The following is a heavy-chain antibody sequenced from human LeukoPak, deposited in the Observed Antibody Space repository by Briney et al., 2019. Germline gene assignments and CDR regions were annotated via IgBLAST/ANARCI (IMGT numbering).Heavy chain of an antibody. CDR3: TTDIAVAGMEDYFDY. CDR2: IKSKTDGGTT. D-gene: IGHD6-19*01. V-gene: IGHV3-15*01. Sequence: PGGSLRLSCAASGFTFSNAWMSWVRQAPGKGLEWVGRIKSKTDGGTTDYAAPVKGRFTISRDDSKNTLYLQMNSLKTEDTAVYYCTTDIAVAGMEDYFDYWGQGTLVTVSS. J-gene: IGHJ4*02. CDR1: GFTFSNAW.